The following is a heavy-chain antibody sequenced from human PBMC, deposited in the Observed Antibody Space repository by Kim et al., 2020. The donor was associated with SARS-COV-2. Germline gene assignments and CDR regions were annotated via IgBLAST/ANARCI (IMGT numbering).Heavy chain of an antibody. Sequence: SETLSLTCTVSGGSISSYYWSWIRQPAGKGLEWIGRIYTSGSTNYNPSLKSRVTMSVDTSKNQFSLKLSSVTAADTAVYYCARVRVGNSVRSWYFDLWGRGTLVTVSS. CDR2: IYTSGST. V-gene: IGHV4-4*07. CDR1: GGSISSYY. D-gene: IGHD4-4*01. J-gene: IGHJ2*01. CDR3: ARVRVGNSVRSWYFDL.